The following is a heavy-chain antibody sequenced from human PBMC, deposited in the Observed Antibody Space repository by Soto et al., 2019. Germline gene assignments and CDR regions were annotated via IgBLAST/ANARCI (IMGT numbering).Heavy chain of an antibody. D-gene: IGHD6-6*01. J-gene: IGHJ6*02. CDR3: ARDQKYRSSSAGYYYYYGMDV. CDR2: IGTAGDT. CDR1: GFTFSNYD. V-gene: IGHV3-13*01. Sequence: PGGSLRLSCAASGFTFSNYDMHWVRQATGKGLEWVSGIGTAGDTYYAGSLKGRFTTSRENAKNSLYLQMNSLRDEDTAVYYCARDQKYRSSSAGYYYYYGMDVWGQGTTVTVSS.